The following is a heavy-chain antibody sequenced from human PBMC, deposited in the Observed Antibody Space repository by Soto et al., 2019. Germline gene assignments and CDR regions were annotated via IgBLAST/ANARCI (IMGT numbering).Heavy chain of an antibody. Sequence: QVQLQEAGPGLVKPSDTLSLTCTVSGGSISSYYWSWIRQPAGKGLEWIGRISTSGSTTYNPSLKSRVTMSVDTAKNHFSLKLSSVTAADTAVYYCARVGCSSTSCHYDREGYFDYWGPGTLVTGSS. CDR3: ARVGCSSTSCHYDREGYFDY. CDR2: ISTSGST. V-gene: IGHV4-4*07. D-gene: IGHD2-2*01. J-gene: IGHJ4*02. CDR1: GGSISSYY.